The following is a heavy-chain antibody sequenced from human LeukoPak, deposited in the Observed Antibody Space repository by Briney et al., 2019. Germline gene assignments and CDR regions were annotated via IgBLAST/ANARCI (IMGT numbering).Heavy chain of an antibody. CDR1: GFTFSSYS. Sequence: GGSLRFSCAASGFTFSSYSMNWVRQAPGKGLEWVSSISSSSSYIYYADSVKGRFTISRDNAKNSLYLQMNSLRAEDTAVYYCARDYGVVEIDYWGQGTLVTVSS. J-gene: IGHJ4*02. V-gene: IGHV3-21*01. CDR2: ISSSSSYI. CDR3: ARDYGVVEIDY. D-gene: IGHD2-15*01.